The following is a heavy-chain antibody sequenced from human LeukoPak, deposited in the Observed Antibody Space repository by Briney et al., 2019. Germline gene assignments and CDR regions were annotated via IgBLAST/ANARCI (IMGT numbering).Heavy chain of an antibody. Sequence: ASVKDSCKASGYTFTSYGFSWVRQAPGRGREGMGWISACDGNTNYTQKLQGRVTMTTDTSTSTAYMELRSLRADDTAVYYCARVPDDGGYTDYFDYWGQGTLVTVSS. V-gene: IGHV1-18*04. CDR2: ISACDGNT. D-gene: IGHD4-17*01. CDR3: ARVPDDGGYTDYFDY. CDR1: GYTFTSYG. J-gene: IGHJ4*02.